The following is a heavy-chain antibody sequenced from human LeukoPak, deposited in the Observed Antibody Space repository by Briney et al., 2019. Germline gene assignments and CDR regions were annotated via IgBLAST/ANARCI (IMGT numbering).Heavy chain of an antibody. Sequence: PSETLSLTCAVYGWTFSGYNWSWIRQPPGKGLEWIGYIYYSGSTNYNPSLKSRVTISVDTSKNQFSLKLSSVTAADTAAYYCVRVQGRRDSSSWYGLYYYDYIYVCGKG. V-gene: IGHV4-59*01. CDR2: IYYSGST. J-gene: IGHJ6*03. D-gene: IGHD6-13*01. CDR1: GWTFSGYN. CDR3: VRVQGRRDSSSWYGLYYYDYIYV.